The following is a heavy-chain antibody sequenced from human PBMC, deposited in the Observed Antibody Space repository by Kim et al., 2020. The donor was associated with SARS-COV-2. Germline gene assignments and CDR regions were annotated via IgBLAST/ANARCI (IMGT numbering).Heavy chain of an antibody. V-gene: IGHV3-23*01. Sequence: SGGGRFTMSKDNSKNTLYLQMNRLGAEDTAVYYCAKDGSVTAALYFFDYWGRGTLVTVSS. D-gene: IGHD2-15*01. CDR3: AKDGSVTAALYFFDY. J-gene: IGHJ4*02.